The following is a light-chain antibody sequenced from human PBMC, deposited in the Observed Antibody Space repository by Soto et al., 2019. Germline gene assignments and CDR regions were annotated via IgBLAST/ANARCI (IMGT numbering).Light chain of an antibody. V-gene: IGKV1-5*01. J-gene: IGKJ4*01. CDR1: QSISSW. Sequence: DIQMTQSPSTLSASVGDRVTITCRASQSISSWLAWYQQKPGKAAKLLIYDASSLESGVPSRFSGSGSGTEFTLTISSLQPDDFATYYCQQYNSYSFTFGGGTKVEIK. CDR3: QQYNSYSFT. CDR2: DAS.